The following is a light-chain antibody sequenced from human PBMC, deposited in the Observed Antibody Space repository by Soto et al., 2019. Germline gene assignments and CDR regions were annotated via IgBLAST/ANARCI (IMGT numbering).Light chain of an antibody. J-gene: IGLJ3*02. CDR3: SSYTYTSTLV. CDR2: DVS. V-gene: IGLV2-14*02. Sequence: QSALTQPASVSGSPGQSITISCTGTSSDVGAYNLVSWYQQHPGRAPKLFIFDVSDRPSGVSDRFSGSKSGNTASLTISGLQAEDEASYYCSSYTYTSTLVFGGGTKLTVL. CDR1: SSDVGAYNL.